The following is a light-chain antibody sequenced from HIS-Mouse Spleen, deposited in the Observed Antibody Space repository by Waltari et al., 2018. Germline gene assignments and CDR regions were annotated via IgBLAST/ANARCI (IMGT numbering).Light chain of an antibody. CDR1: SSDVGGYNY. Sequence: QSALTQPASVSGSPGQSITISCTGTSSDVGGYNYVSWYQQHPGKAPKLMIYEVSNRPAGFSNRFSGSKSGNTAPLTISGLQAEDEADYYCSSYTSSSTWVFGGGTKLTVL. J-gene: IGLJ3*02. CDR2: EVS. CDR3: SSYTSSSTWV. V-gene: IGLV2-14*01.